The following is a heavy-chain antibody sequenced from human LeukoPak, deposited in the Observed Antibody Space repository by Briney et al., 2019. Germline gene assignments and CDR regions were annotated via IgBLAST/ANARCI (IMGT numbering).Heavy chain of an antibody. CDR2: ISPGDSDT. Sequence: GQSLNISCKGSGYSFTSYWIGWVRQMPGKGLEWMGLISPGDSDTRYSPSLQGHATISADKSSSTAYLQWSSLKASDTAMYYCARSASYLAGHDYWGQGTLV. CDR3: ARSASYLAGHDY. V-gene: IGHV5-51*01. CDR1: GYSFTSYW. D-gene: IGHD1-26*01. J-gene: IGHJ4*02.